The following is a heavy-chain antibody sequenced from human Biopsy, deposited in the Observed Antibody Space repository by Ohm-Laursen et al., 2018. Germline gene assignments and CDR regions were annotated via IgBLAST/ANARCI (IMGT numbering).Heavy chain of an antibody. CDR2: IYYTGST. V-gene: IGHV4-61*08. J-gene: IGHJ4*02. Sequence: SETLSLTWTVSDGSINSNDYYWTWIRQSPGKGLEWIGYIYYTGSTNYNPSVKSRVTISVDTSKNQFSLKLNSVTAADTAVYFCARDSRGGHLNTTLITGKNLDSWGQGILVTVSS. CDR1: DGSINSNDYY. CDR3: ARDSRGGHLNTTLITGKNLDS. D-gene: IGHD3-16*01.